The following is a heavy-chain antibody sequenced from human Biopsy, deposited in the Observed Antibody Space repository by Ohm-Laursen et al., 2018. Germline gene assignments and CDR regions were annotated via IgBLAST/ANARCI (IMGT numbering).Heavy chain of an antibody. Sequence: GASVKVSCKVSGGTFISDIFAWVRQAPGQRPEWMGDVMPFFGTAQYAPKLQGRVSMTADKTTYTAYMELTSLTSEDTAVYFCARHYYDTSGYNWFDPWGQGTLVTVSS. J-gene: IGHJ5*02. CDR2: VMPFFGTA. CDR1: GGTFISDI. D-gene: IGHD3-22*01. CDR3: ARHYYDTSGYNWFDP. V-gene: IGHV1-69*06.